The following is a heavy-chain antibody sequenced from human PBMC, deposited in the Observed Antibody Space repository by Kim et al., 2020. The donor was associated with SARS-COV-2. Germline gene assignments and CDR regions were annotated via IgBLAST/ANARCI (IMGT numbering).Heavy chain of an antibody. CDR2: ISSSSSYI. CDR1: GFTFSSYS. Sequence: GGSLRLSCAASGFTFSSYSMNWVRQAPGKGLEWVSSISSSSSYIYYADSVKGRFTISRDNAKNSLYLQMNSLRAEDTAVYYCARVTNMVRGVNRAFDIWGQGTMVTVSS. CDR3: ARVTNMVRGVNRAFDI. J-gene: IGHJ3*02. D-gene: IGHD3-10*01. V-gene: IGHV3-21*01.